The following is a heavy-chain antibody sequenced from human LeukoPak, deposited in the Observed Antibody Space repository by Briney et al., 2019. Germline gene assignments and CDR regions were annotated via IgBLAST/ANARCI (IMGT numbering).Heavy chain of an antibody. CDR2: ISGSSSPI. Sequence: GGSLRLSCAASGFSFSVYSMTWVRQAPGKGLEWLSYISGSSSPIYYADFVKGRFTISRDNAKNSLYLQMNSLRVEDTAVYYCARDTYSRLDYWGQGTLVTVSS. CDR1: GFSFSVYS. D-gene: IGHD6-13*01. V-gene: IGHV3-48*01. CDR3: ARDTYSRLDY. J-gene: IGHJ4*01.